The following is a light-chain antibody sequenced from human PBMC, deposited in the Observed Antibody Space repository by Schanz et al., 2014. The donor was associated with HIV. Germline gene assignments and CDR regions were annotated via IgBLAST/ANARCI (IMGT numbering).Light chain of an antibody. CDR1: SGDVGGYDY. Sequence: QSVLTQPPSASGSPGQSVTISCTGTSGDVGGYDYVSWYQQHPGKAPKLMIYDVSNRPSGVSNRFSGSKSGNTASLTISGLQAEDEADYYCSSYTSSSTWVFGGGTKLTVL. CDR2: DVS. V-gene: IGLV2-14*01. J-gene: IGLJ3*02. CDR3: SSYTSSSTWV.